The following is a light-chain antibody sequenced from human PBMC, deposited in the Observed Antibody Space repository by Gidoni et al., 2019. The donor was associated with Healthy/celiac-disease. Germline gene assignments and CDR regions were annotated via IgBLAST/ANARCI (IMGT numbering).Light chain of an antibody. Sequence: DIVLTQSPGTLSLSPGERATLSCRASQSVSSSYLAWYQQKPGQAPRLLIYGASSRATGIPDRFSGSGSGTDFTLTISRLEPEDFAVYYCQQYGTIFTFXPXTKVDIK. CDR1: QSVSSSY. CDR2: GAS. V-gene: IGKV3-20*01. J-gene: IGKJ3*01. CDR3: QQYGTIFT.